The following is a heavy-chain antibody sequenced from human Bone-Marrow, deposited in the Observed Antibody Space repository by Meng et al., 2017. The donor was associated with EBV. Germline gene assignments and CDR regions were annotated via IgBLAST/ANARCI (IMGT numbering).Heavy chain of an antibody. Sequence: QVQLQQWGAGLFKPSETLSLTCAGYGGSFSGHYWSWIRQPPGKGLEWIGEINHSESTNYNPSLKSRVTISVDTSKNQFSLKLSSVTAADTAVYYCARGSESGSYSPKLAEDGRMASVDYWGQGTMVTVSS. CDR3: ARGSESGSYSPKLAEDGRMASVDY. V-gene: IGHV4-34*01. CDR1: GGSFSGHY. CDR2: INHSEST. D-gene: IGHD1-26*01. J-gene: IGHJ4*02.